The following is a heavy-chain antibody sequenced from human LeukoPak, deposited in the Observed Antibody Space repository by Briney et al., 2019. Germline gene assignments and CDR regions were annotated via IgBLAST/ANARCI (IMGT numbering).Heavy chain of an antibody. CDR1: GFTFSSYS. Sequence: GGSLRLSCAASGFTFSSYSMNWVRQAPGKGLEWVSSISSTSIYKYYADSVKGRFTISRDNAKNSLFLQMNSLRDEDTAVYYCASGFSSSPYFDYWGQGTLVTVSS. CDR3: ASGFSSSPYFDY. J-gene: IGHJ4*02. CDR2: ISSTSIYK. V-gene: IGHV3-21*01. D-gene: IGHD6-6*01.